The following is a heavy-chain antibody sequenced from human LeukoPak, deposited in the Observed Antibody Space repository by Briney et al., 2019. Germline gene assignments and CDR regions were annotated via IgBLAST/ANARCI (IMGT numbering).Heavy chain of an antibody. J-gene: IGHJ6*03. V-gene: IGHV1-8*01. D-gene: IGHD2-15*01. Sequence: ASVKVSCKASGYTFTSYDINWVRQATGQGLEWMGWMNPNSGNTGYAQKFQGRVTMTRNTSISTAYMELSSLRSEDTAVYYCAKRRGCSGGSCYSGPYYMDVWGKGPRSPSP. CDR2: MNPNSGNT. CDR3: AKRRGCSGGSCYSGPYYMDV. CDR1: GYTFTSYD.